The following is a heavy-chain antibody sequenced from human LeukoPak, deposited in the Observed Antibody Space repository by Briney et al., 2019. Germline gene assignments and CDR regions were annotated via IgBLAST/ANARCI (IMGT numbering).Heavy chain of an antibody. Sequence: GGSLRLSCAAPGITFSNYNMNWVRQAPGRGLEWISSITSSSSYTFYADSVKGRFTISRDNAKNSLYLQMNSLRVEDTAIYYCARDPYNGAYSEGYYYYYMDVWGKGTTVTVSS. CDR3: ARDPYNGAYSEGYYYYYMDV. J-gene: IGHJ6*03. D-gene: IGHD1-1*01. CDR2: ITSSSSYT. CDR1: GITFSNYN. V-gene: IGHV3-21*01.